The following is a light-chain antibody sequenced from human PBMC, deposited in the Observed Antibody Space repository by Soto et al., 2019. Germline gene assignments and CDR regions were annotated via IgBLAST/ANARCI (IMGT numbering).Light chain of an antibody. J-gene: IGKJ5*01. V-gene: IGKV1-12*01. CDR3: QQAASFPIT. Sequence: IRMTQSPSSVSASVGDRVTITCRASQGIGSWLAWYQQKPGKAPNLLIYTVSSLQSGVPSRFSGSGSGTEFTLTISNLQPEDFATYYCQQAASFPITFGQGTRLEIK. CDR1: QGIGSW. CDR2: TVS.